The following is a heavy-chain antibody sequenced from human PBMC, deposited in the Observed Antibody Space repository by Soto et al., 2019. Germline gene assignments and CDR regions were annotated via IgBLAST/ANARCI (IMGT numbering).Heavy chain of an antibody. J-gene: IGHJ4*02. CDR2: ISYTGGDQ. CDR1: GFTFSTYA. D-gene: IGHD2-8*01. V-gene: IGHV3-30*14. CDR3: ARDGFLYSIGVYYDS. Sequence: QVQLVQSGGGAVQPGDSLRLSCAASGFTFSTYALHWVRQAPGKGLEWVAFISYTGGDQYYADSVKGRFTISRDNSKNTVSLQMTSRKAEDAAVYYCARDGFLYSIGVYYDSWGQGALVTVSS.